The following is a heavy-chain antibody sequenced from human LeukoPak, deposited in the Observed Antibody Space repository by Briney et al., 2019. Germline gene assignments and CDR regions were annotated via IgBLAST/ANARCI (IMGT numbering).Heavy chain of an antibody. V-gene: IGHV3-30*18. CDR2: ISYDGSNK. J-gene: IGHJ4*02. CDR1: GFTFSSYG. D-gene: IGHD6-13*01. Sequence: PGRSLRLSCAASGFTFSSYGMPWVRQAPGKGLEWVAVISYDGSNKYYADSVKGRFTISRDNSKNTLYLQMNSLRAEDTAVYYCAKVGYSSSWFSPWYFDYWGQGTLVTVSS. CDR3: AKVGYSSSWFSPWYFDY.